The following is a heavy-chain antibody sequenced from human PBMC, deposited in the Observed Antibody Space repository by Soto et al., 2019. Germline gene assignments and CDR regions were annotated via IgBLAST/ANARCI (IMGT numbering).Heavy chain of an antibody. CDR1: GYAFTSYA. CDR3: ARDMRIAEAGESRLGLRY. D-gene: IGHD6-13*01. V-gene: IGHV1-3*01. J-gene: IGHJ4*02. Sequence: ASVKVSCKASGYAFTSYAMHWVRQAPGQRLEWMGWINAGNGNTKYSQKFQGRVTITRDTSASTAYMELSSLRSEETAVYYCARDMRIAEAGESRLGLRYWGQGTLVTVSS. CDR2: INAGNGNT.